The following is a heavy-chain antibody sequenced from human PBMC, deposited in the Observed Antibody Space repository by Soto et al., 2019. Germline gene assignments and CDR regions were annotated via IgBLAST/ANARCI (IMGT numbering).Heavy chain of an antibody. CDR1: GYSFTSDW. CDR2: IYPGDSDT. D-gene: IGHD2-2*02. V-gene: IGHV5-51*01. Sequence: PGESLKISFKGSGYSFTSDWIGWVRQMPGKGLEWMGIIYPGDSDTRYSPSFQGQVTISADKSISTAYLQWSSLKASDTAMYYCARPTAPYCSSTSCYTWEYYYGMDVWGQGTTVTVSS. CDR3: ARPTAPYCSSTSCYTWEYYYGMDV. J-gene: IGHJ6*02.